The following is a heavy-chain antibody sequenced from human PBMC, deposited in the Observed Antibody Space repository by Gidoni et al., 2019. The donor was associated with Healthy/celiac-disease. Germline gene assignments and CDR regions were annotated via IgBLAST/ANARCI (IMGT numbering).Heavy chain of an antibody. Sequence: QVQLQESGPGLVKPSQTLSLTCTFSGGSISSGGYYWSWIRQHPGKGLEWIGYIYYSGSTYYNPSLKSRVTISVDTSKNQFSLKLSSVTAADTAVYYCARGSTYYDILTGYYYFDYWGQGTLVTVSS. CDR2: IYYSGST. CDR3: ARGSTYYDILTGYYYFDY. J-gene: IGHJ4*02. D-gene: IGHD3-9*01. V-gene: IGHV4-31*03. CDR1: GGSISSGGYY.